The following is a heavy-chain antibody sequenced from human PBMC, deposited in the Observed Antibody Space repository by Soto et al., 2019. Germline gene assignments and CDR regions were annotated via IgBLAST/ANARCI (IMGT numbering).Heavy chain of an antibody. CDR2: IYPGDSDT. Sequence: GESLKISCKGSGYSFTSYWIVWVRQMPGKGLEWMGIIYPGDSDTRYSPSFQGQVTISADKSISTAYLQWSSLKASDTAMYYCAGGGVRGVITRTRDYYGMDVWDQGTTVTVSS. V-gene: IGHV5-51*01. CDR3: AGGGVRGVITRTRDYYGMDV. D-gene: IGHD3-10*01. J-gene: IGHJ6*02. CDR1: GYSFTSYW.